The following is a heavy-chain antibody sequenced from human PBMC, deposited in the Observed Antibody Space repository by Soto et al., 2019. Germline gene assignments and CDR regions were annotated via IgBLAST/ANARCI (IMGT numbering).Heavy chain of an antibody. Sequence: QITLKESGPPLVRPAQTLTLTCAFSGFSLTTTRMGVAWIRQPPGKALEWLALIYWDDDKRYSPSLKNRLTVSKDTSTNRVVLTITNISPDDTGTYFCAHAGDFDLLSFDRWGPGTLVTVS. CDR1: GFSLTTTRMG. J-gene: IGHJ4*02. CDR2: IYWDDDK. CDR3: AHAGDFDLLSFDR. V-gene: IGHV2-5*02. D-gene: IGHD2-15*01.